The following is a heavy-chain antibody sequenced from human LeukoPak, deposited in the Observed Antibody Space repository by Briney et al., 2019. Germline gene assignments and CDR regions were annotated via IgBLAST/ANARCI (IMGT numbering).Heavy chain of an antibody. Sequence: GGSPRPSCAASGRTFTEYYMHWIRQAPGKGLEWVSFIGGTAGNTYYADSVKGRFTISRDNAKNSLYLQMNSLRAEDTAVYYCAREWSAFDIWGQGTMVTVSS. D-gene: IGHD2-8*01. CDR3: AREWSAFDI. V-gene: IGHV3-11*04. CDR1: GRTFTEYY. CDR2: IGGTAGNT. J-gene: IGHJ3*02.